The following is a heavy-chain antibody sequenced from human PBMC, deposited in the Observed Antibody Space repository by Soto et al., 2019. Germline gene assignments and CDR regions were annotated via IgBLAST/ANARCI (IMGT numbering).Heavy chain of an antibody. J-gene: IGHJ6*03. D-gene: IGHD3-10*01. CDR1: GGSISSYY. CDR3: ARRYYGSGKEDYYYMDV. CDR2: IYYSGST. Sequence: QVQLQESGPGLVKPSETLSLTCTVSGGSISSYYWSWIRQPPGKGLEWIGYIYYSGSTNYNPSLKRRVTLSVDTSKNQFSLKLSSVTAADTAVHYCARRYYGSGKEDYYYMDVWGKGTTVTVSS. V-gene: IGHV4-59*08.